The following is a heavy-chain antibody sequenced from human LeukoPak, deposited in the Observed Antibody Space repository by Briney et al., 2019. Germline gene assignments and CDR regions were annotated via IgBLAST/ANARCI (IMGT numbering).Heavy chain of an antibody. J-gene: IGHJ4*02. V-gene: IGHV1-2*02. Sequence: ASVKVSCKASGYTFTGYYMHWVRQAPGQGLEWMGWINPNSGGTNYAQKFQGRVNMTRDTSISTAYMELSRLRSDDTAVYYCARVSCSSTSCSTKLPFDYWGQGTLVTVSS. CDR2: INPNSGGT. CDR3: ARVSCSSTSCSTKLPFDY. CDR1: GYTFTGYY. D-gene: IGHD2-2*01.